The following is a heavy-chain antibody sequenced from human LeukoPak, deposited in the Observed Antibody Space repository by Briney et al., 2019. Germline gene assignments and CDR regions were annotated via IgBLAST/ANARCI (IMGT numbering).Heavy chain of an antibody. V-gene: IGHV4-34*01. D-gene: IGHD6-13*01. CDR3: ARVRQQLVPDWFDP. J-gene: IGHJ5*02. Sequence: SETLSLTCAVYGGSFSGYYWSWIRQPPGKGLEWIGEINHSGSTNYNPSLKSRVTISVDTSKNQFSLKLSSVTAVDTAVYYCARVRQQLVPDWFDPWGQGTLVTVSS. CDR2: INHSGST. CDR1: GGSFSGYY.